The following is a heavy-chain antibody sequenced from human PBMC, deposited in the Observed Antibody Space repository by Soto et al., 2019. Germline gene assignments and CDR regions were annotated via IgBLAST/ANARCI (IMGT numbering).Heavy chain of an antibody. CDR2: ISGGGANT. CDR3: AKDRLSSSSSVSADS. CDR1: GFTFSNYA. V-gene: IGHV3-23*01. Sequence: EVQLLESGGGLVQPGGSLRLSCAASGFTFSNYAMTWVRQAPGKGLEWVSGISGGGANTYYADSVKGRFTISRDNSKDTLDLQINSLRAEDTAVYYCAKDRLSSSSSVSADSWGQGTLVTVSS. J-gene: IGHJ4*02. D-gene: IGHD6-6*01.